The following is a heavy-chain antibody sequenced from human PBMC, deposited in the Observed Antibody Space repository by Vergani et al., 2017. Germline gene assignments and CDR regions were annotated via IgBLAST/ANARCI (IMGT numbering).Heavy chain of an antibody. CDR3: ARSSGYYSYYFDF. D-gene: IGHD3-22*01. Sequence: QGQLAQSGAEVKKPGSSLKVSCKASGGTFSSNSISWVRQAPGQGLEWMGRIIPIFGTTSYAKKFQGRVTILADESTSTAYMELSSLRSEDTAVYYCARSSGYYSYYFDFWGQGTLVTVSS. CDR2: IIPIFGTT. V-gene: IGHV1-69*13. CDR1: GGTFSSNS. J-gene: IGHJ4*02.